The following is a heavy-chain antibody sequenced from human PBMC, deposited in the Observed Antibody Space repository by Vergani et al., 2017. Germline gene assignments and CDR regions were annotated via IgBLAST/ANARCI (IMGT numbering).Heavy chain of an antibody. CDR2: INPNSGGT. D-gene: IGHD5-12*01. CDR3: ARGKSGYDSGWCFDL. CDR1: GYTFTGYY. V-gene: IGHV1-2*02. Sequence: QVQLVQSGAEVKKPGASVKVSCKASGYTFTGYYMHWVRQAPGQGLEWMGWINPNSGGTNYAQKFQGRVNMTRDTSISTAYMELSRLRSDDTAVYYCARGKSGYDSGWCFDLWGRGTLVTVSS. J-gene: IGHJ2*01.